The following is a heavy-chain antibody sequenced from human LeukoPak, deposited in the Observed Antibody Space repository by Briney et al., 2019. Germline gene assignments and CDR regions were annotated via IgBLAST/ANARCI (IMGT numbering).Heavy chain of an antibody. V-gene: IGHV3-23*01. CDR2: ISGSGGNT. CDR1: GFTFSSYA. D-gene: IGHD6-13*01. J-gene: IGHJ3*01. Sequence: GGSLRLSCAASGFTFSSYALSWVRQAPGKGLEWVSAISGSGGNTYYTDSVKGRFTISRDNSKNTLYLQMDSLRAEDTAVYYCATRPEGIAAASGYWGQGTMVTVSS. CDR3: ATRPEGIAAASGY.